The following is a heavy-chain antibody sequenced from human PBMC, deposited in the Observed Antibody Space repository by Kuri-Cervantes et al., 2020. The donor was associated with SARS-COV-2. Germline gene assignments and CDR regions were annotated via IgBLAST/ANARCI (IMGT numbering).Heavy chain of an antibody. CDR1: GFTFSSYS. J-gene: IGHJ4*02. Sequence: GESLKISCAASGFTFSSYSMSWVRQAPGKGLEWVSSISSSSSYIYYADSVKGRFTISRDNTKNSLSLQMNSLTTEDTALYYCAKEWPTGDGLGLDYWGQGTLVTVSS. D-gene: IGHD7-27*01. CDR2: ISSSSSYI. V-gene: IGHV3-21*04. CDR3: AKEWPTGDGLGLDY.